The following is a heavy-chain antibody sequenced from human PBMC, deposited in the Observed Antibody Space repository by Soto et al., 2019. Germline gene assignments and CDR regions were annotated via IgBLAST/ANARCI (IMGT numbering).Heavy chain of an antibody. Sequence: SETLSLTCAASGFSISSGYFWGWIRQPPGKGPEWLGSIYHSGTTYYNPSVKGRVTISVDTSKNQFSLKMSSVTAADTAVYYCARDSSGYYWFDPWRQGTLVTVSS. J-gene: IGHJ5*02. V-gene: IGHV4-38-2*02. CDR3: ARDSSGYYWFDP. CDR2: IYHSGTT. CDR1: GFSISSGYF. D-gene: IGHD3-22*01.